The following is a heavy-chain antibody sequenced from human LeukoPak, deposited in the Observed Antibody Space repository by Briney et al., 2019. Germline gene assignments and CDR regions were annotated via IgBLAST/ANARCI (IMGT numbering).Heavy chain of an antibody. J-gene: IGHJ2*01. CDR2: TNRDGTST. D-gene: IGHD2/OR15-2a*01. Sequence: GGSLGLSCAASGFTFSRTWMHWVRQVPGKGLVWVSRTNRDGTSTTYADSVKGRFTISRDNSKNTLYLQMNSLRAEDTAIYYCAKDAFLWYFDLWGRGTLVTVSS. CDR1: GFTFSRTW. V-gene: IGHV3-74*01. CDR3: AKDAFLWYFDL.